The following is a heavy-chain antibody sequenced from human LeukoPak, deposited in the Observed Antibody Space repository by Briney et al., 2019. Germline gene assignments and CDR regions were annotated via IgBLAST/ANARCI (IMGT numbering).Heavy chain of an antibody. Sequence: GGPLRLSRAASGFTFSSYGMHWVRQAPGKGLEWVAFIRNDGSDKYHADSVKGRFTISRDNSKNTLYLQMNSLRTEDTAVYYCANEWLHVSGSYKANNWGQGTLVTVSS. CDR2: IRNDGSDK. V-gene: IGHV3-30*02. CDR1: GFTFSSYG. D-gene: IGHD3-10*01. J-gene: IGHJ4*02. CDR3: ANEWLHVSGSYKANN.